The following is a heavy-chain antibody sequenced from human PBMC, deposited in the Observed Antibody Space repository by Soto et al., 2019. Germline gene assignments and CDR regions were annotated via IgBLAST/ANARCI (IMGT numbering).Heavy chain of an antibody. D-gene: IGHD2-2*01. CDR1: GGSIGSSYSY. J-gene: IGHJ4*02. Sequence: PSETLSLTCTVSGGSIGSSYSYWGWIRQPPGKGLEWIGSFYYSGSTYYNPSLKSRVTISVDTSKNQFSLKLSSVTAADTAVYYCARPAYCSGPSCYGRHFDYWGQGTLVTVSS. V-gene: IGHV4-39*01. CDR3: ARPAYCSGPSCYGRHFDY. CDR2: FYYSGST.